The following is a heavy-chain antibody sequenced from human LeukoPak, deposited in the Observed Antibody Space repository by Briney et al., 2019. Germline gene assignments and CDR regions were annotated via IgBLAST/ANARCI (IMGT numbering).Heavy chain of an antibody. Sequence: GGSLRLSCAASGFTVSSNYMSWVRQAPGKGLEWVSAISGSGGSTYYADSVKGRFTISRDNSKNTLYLQMNSLRAEDTAVYYCARDFYDTSGYYYDYWGQGTLVTVSS. CDR3: ARDFYDTSGYYYDY. D-gene: IGHD3-22*01. J-gene: IGHJ4*02. CDR1: GFTVSSNY. V-gene: IGHV3-23*01. CDR2: ISGSGGST.